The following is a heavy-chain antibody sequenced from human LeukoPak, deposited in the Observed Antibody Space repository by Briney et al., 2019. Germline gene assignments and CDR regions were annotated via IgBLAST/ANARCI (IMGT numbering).Heavy chain of an antibody. CDR1: GFAFGNSW. D-gene: IGHD1-14*01. CDR2: INADGSTA. V-gene: IGHV3-74*01. CDR3: VVVVEPPDSDGFDV. J-gene: IGHJ3*01. Sequence: GGSLRLSCAASGFAFGNSWVHWVRQAPGKGLVWVSLINADGSTATYADSVRGRFTISRDNARNTLSLQMNSLTIEDTAVYYCVVVVEPPDSDGFDVWGQGTMITVSS.